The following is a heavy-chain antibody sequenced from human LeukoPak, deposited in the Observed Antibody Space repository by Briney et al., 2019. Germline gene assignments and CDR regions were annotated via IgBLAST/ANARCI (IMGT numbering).Heavy chain of an antibody. J-gene: IGHJ3*01. CDR1: DESISGSY. V-gene: IGHV4-34*01. CDR3: ARATMIVLSTGATSATDAFDV. Sequence: SETLSLTCGVSDESISGSYWSWIRQTPGKGVEWMGEINHRERSNYNPSLKSRATISIDTSKNQVSLKLTSVTAADTAVYYCARATMIVLSTGATSATDAFDVWGQGTMVTVSS. CDR2: INHRERS. D-gene: IGHD3-22*01.